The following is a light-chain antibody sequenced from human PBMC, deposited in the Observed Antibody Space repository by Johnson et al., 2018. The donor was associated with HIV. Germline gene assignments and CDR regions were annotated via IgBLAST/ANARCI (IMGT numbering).Light chain of an antibody. CDR1: SSNIGNNY. J-gene: IGLJ1*01. Sequence: QSVLTQPPSVSAAPGQKVTISCSGSSSNIGNNYVSWYQQVPGAASKLLIYDNNRRPSGIPGRIYGSMSGTPATLGITGIQTGDEAAYYCGTWARSLRTAFFGTGTKVTVL. CDR3: GTWARSLRTAF. V-gene: IGLV1-51*01. CDR2: DNN.